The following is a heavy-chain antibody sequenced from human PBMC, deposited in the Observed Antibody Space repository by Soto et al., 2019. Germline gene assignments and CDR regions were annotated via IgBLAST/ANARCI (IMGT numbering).Heavy chain of an antibody. CDR3: GRSVAWSGYYINWFDP. V-gene: IGHV2-70*04. Sequence: SGPTLVNPRQTLTLTCTFSGFSLSTSGMRVSWIRQPPGKALEWLARSDWDDDKFYGTSLKTRFTISKDTSTNQVVFTMTDMEPVDITTYYCGRSVAWSGYYINWFDPWGQGTLVTVSS. CDR1: GFSLSTSGMR. D-gene: IGHD3-3*01. J-gene: IGHJ5*02. CDR2: SDWDDDK.